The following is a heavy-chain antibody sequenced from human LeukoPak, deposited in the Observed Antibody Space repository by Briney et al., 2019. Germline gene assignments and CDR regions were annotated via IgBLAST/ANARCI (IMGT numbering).Heavy chain of an antibody. CDR1: GFSFSTYT. D-gene: IGHD3-22*01. J-gene: IGHJ4*02. CDR2: ISGSSSTI. V-gene: IGHV3-48*01. CDR3: AKPMDSSGYGHFDY. Sequence: GGSLRLSCAASGFSFSTYTMNWVRQAPGKGLEWVSYISGSSSTIYYADSVKGRFTISRDNSKNTLYLQMDSLRVEDTAVYYCAKPMDSSGYGHFDYWGQGTLVTVSS.